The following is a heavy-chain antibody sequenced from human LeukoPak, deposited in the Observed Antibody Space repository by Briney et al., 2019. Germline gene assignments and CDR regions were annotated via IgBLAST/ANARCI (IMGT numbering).Heavy chain of an antibody. V-gene: IGHV4-34*01. J-gene: IGHJ5*02. CDR3: ARSHYYDSSGSHNNWFDP. D-gene: IGHD3-22*01. CDR2: INHTGST. Sequence: SETLSLTCAVYGGSFSGYYWSWIRQPPGKGLEWIGEINHTGSTNYNPSLKSRVTISVDTSKNQFSLKLSSVTAADTAIYYCARSHYYDSSGSHNNWFDPWGQGTLVAVSS. CDR1: GGSFSGYY.